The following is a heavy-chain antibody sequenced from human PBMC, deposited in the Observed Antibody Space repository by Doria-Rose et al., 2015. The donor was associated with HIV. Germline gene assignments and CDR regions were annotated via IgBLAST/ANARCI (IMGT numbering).Heavy chain of an antibody. CDR1: GVSLSSPGMG. CDR3: ARIKSSRWYRKYYFDF. J-gene: IGHJ4*02. Sequence: QVTLKEPGPVLVKPTETLTLTCTVSGVSLSSPGMGVSWIRQPPGKALEWLANTFSDDDRSYKTSLKSRLTISRGTSKSQVVLTMTDMDPVDTATYYCARIKSSRWYRKYYFDFWGQGTLVIVSA. CDR2: TFSDDDR. D-gene: IGHD6-13*01. V-gene: IGHV2-26*01.